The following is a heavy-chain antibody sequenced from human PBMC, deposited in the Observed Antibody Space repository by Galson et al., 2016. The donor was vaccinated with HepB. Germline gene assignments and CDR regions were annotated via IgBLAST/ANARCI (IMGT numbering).Heavy chain of an antibody. Sequence: SLRLSCAASGFTLRRSVMSWIRQAPGKGPEWVSGISETGSDSYYADSVRGRFTISRDNSKNMVYLQLNSPRAEDTALYYCASPPTYWGRGTLVTVSS. J-gene: IGHJ4*02. V-gene: IGHV3-23*01. CDR2: ISETGSDS. CDR1: GFTLRRSV. CDR3: ASPPTY.